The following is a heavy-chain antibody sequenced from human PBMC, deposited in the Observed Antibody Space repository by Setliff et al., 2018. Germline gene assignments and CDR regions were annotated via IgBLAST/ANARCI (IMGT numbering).Heavy chain of an antibody. Sequence: SETLSLTCTVSGGSISPYFWSWIRQPPGKGLEWIGYIYHNGNTNFNPSLKTRVTMSIDTSKNQFALNLRSVTAADTAVYYCVRDRTAYSYGLDVWGQGTTVTVSS. J-gene: IGHJ6*02. CDR3: VRDRTAYSYGLDV. V-gene: IGHV4-4*08. CDR1: GGSISPYF. D-gene: IGHD5-18*01. CDR2: IYHNGNT.